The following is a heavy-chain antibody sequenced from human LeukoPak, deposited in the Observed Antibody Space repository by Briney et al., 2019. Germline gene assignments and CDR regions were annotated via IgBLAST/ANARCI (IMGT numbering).Heavy chain of an antibody. D-gene: IGHD3-10*01. V-gene: IGHV3-7*01. Sequence: GGSLRLSCAASGFTFNNYWMSWVRQAPGKGLEWVANIKEGGSEKYYVDSVKGRFTISRDNAKNSLYLEMNSLRAEDTAVYYCARVGTRITMVRGVITSSDGLDYWGQGTLVTVSS. CDR3: ARVGTRITMVRGVITSSDGLDY. CDR1: GFTFNNYW. J-gene: IGHJ4*02. CDR2: IKEGGSEK.